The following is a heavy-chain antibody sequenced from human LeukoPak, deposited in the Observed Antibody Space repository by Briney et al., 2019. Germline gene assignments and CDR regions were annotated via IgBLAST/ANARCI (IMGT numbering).Heavy chain of an antibody. CDR3: ARDSSTWGNYGMDV. CDR1: GYTFTAYY. J-gene: IGHJ6*02. D-gene: IGHD6-13*01. V-gene: IGHV1-2*02. CDR2: INPNSGGT. Sequence: ASVKVSFKASGYTFTAYYIHWVRQAPGQGLEWMGWINPNSGGTNYAQKFQGRVTMTRDTSISTAYMELSRLRSDDTAVYYCARDSSTWGNYGMDVWGQGTTVTVSS.